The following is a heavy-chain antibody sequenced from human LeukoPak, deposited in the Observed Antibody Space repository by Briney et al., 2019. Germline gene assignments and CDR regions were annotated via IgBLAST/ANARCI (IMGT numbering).Heavy chain of an antibody. CDR1: EFTFDDTY. D-gene: IGHD6-13*01. Sequence: PGGSLRLSCAASEFTFDDTYMSWVRQTPGKGLEWVSVVYSGGKTFYADSVKGRFTISRDTSKNTVYLQMNTLRADDTAVYYCARQAAAGLDYWGQGTLVTVSS. J-gene: IGHJ4*02. CDR2: VYSGGKT. V-gene: IGHV3-66*02. CDR3: ARQAAAGLDY.